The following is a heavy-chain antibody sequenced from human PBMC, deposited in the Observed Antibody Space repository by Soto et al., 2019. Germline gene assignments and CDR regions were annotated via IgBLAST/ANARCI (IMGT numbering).Heavy chain of an antibody. D-gene: IGHD3-16*01. CDR3: ARDRGTYDFVSCQWHGWFDP. J-gene: IGHJ5*02. CDR1: GTSVSYYY. V-gene: IGHV4-59*02. CDR2: VYDSGST. Sequence: SETLSLTCTVSGTSVSYYYWSWIRQPPGKGLEWIGHVYDSGSTNYSPSLKSRVSMSLDTSTNQVSLNLSSVTPADTAIYYCARDRGTYDFVSCQWHGWFDPWGQGTLVTVSS.